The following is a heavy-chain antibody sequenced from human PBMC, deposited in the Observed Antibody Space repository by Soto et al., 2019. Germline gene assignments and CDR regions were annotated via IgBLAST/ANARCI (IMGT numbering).Heavy chain of an antibody. Sequence: GGSLRLSCAASGFTFSSYAMSWVRQAPGKGLEWVSAISGSGGSTYYADSVKGRFTISRDNSKNTLYLQMNSLRAEDTAVYYCAKVPAGSPSSTEFDYWGQGTLVTVSS. CDR1: GFTFSSYA. CDR2: ISGSGGST. CDR3: AKVPAGSPSSTEFDY. J-gene: IGHJ4*02. V-gene: IGHV3-23*01.